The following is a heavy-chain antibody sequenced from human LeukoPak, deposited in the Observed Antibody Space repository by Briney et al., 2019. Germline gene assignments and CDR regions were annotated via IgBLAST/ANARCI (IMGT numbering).Heavy chain of an antibody. V-gene: IGHV3-30*18. Sequence: PGGSLRLSCAASGFTFSSYGMHWVRQAPGKGLEWVAVISYDGSNKYYADSVKGRFTISRDNSKNTLYLQMNSLRAEDTAVYYCANSQGPRELQYTEAFDIWGQGTMVTVSS. CDR1: GFTFSSYG. D-gene: IGHD1-26*01. CDR2: ISYDGSNK. CDR3: ANSQGPRELQYTEAFDI. J-gene: IGHJ3*02.